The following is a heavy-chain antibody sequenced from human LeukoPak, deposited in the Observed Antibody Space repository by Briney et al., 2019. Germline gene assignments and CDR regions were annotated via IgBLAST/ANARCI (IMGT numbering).Heavy chain of an antibody. Sequence: GGSLRLSCAASGFTFNRYWMHWVRQAPGEGPVWVAHILNDGGSTSYADSVKGRFTISRDNAKNTLSLQMNSLRAEDTAVYYCVRHNYGYDYWGQGTPVTVSS. CDR3: VRHNYGYDY. CDR2: ILNDGGST. J-gene: IGHJ4*02. D-gene: IGHD5-18*01. CDR1: GFTFNRYW. V-gene: IGHV3-74*01.